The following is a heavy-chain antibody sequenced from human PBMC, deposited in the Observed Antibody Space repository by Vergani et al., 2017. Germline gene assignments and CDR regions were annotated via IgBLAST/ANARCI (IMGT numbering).Heavy chain of an antibody. J-gene: IGHJ5*02. Sequence: EVELVQSGPEMRKPGASLKISCKGSEYSFGNYWIGWVRQVPGEGLEWLGIIYPDDSYTRYSPSFQGQVTISADKSISTASLQWDSLKASDTALYYCGGHTTYTDSWGQGTLVTVSS. D-gene: IGHD1-1*01. V-gene: IGHV5-51*01. CDR3: GGHTTYTDS. CDR2: IYPDDSYT. CDR1: EYSFGNYW.